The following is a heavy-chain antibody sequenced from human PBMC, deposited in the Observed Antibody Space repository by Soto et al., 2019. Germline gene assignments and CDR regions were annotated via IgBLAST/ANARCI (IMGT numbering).Heavy chain of an antibody. CDR3: NRGSEYDFGSGYL. J-gene: IGHJ4*02. D-gene: IGHD3-3*01. CDR1: GGTSTRYA. Sequence: QERLVQSGAEVRKPGSSVKVSCKVTGGTSTRYAINWVRQAPGQGLEWMGGIVPMFGTSKYAKKFQGRVRITADTSTNIAYMELRSLRSEDTAVYSCNRGSEYDFGSGYLWGQGTLVSVSS. CDR2: IVPMFGTS. V-gene: IGHV1-69*06.